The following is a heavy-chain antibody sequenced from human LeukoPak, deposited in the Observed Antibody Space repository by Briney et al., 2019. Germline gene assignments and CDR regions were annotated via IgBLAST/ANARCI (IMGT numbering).Heavy chain of an antibody. CDR2: IYYSGTT. Sequence: SETLSFTCTVSGDSISSGGYSWSWIRQPPGKGLEWIGYIYYSGTTYYNPSLKSRITISVGTSKNQFSLKLSSVTAADTAVYYCARDGRYSYALDYWGQGTLVTVSS. D-gene: IGHD5-18*01. CDR1: GDSISSGGYS. V-gene: IGHV4-30-4*07. CDR3: ARDGRYSYALDY. J-gene: IGHJ4*02.